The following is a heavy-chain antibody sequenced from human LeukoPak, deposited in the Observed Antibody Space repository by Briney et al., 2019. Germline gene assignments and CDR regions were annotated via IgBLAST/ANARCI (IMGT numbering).Heavy chain of an antibody. Sequence: SETLSLTCTVSGGSISSYYWSWLRQPPGKGLEWIGYLYSSGSTNYNPSLESRVTITEDTSKNQLSLRLNSVTAADTAAYYCARAFRGGYYMDVWGKGTTVTVSS. CDR3: ARAFRGGYYMDV. D-gene: IGHD3-16*01. J-gene: IGHJ6*03. CDR2: LYSSGST. CDR1: GGSISSYY. V-gene: IGHV4-59*01.